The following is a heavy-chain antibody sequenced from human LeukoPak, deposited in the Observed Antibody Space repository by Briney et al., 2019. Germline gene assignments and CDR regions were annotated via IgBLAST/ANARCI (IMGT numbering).Heavy chain of an antibody. CDR1: GGTFNNYA. Sequence: SVKVSCKGSGGTFNNYAISWVRQAPGQGLEWMGGIILVSGKANYAKKFQGRVTITSDESTSTAYMELSSLRSEDAAVYFCARDYDPLTVYIHFDLWGEGTLVTVSS. D-gene: IGHD3-9*01. CDR2: IILVSGKA. J-gene: IGHJ4*02. CDR3: ARDYDPLTVYIHFDL. V-gene: IGHV1-69*13.